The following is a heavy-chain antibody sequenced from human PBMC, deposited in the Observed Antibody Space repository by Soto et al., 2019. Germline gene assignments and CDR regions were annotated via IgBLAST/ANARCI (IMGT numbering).Heavy chain of an antibody. CDR1: GGTFSSYT. D-gene: IGHD6-13*01. J-gene: IGHJ5*02. Sequence: SVKVSCKASGGTFSSYTISWVRQAPGQGLEWMGRIIPILGIANYAQKFQGRVTITADKSTSTAYMELSSLRSEDTAVYYCVEQQLVRNENWFDPWGQGTLVTVLL. CDR3: VEQQLVRNENWFDP. V-gene: IGHV1-69*02. CDR2: IIPILGIA.